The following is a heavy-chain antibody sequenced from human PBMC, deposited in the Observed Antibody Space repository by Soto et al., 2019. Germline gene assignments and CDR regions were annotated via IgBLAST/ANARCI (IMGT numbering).Heavy chain of an antibody. V-gene: IGHV1-18*01. CDR3: ARDRAVVVVAVDFDY. J-gene: IGHJ4*02. CDR2: ISAYNGNT. CDR1: GYTFTSYG. D-gene: IGHD2-15*01. Sequence: ASVKVSCKASGYTFTSYGISWVRQAPGQGLEWMGWISAYNGNTNYAQKLQGRVTMTTDTSTSTAYMELRSLRSDDTAVYYCARDRAVVVVAVDFDYWGQGTLVTVSS.